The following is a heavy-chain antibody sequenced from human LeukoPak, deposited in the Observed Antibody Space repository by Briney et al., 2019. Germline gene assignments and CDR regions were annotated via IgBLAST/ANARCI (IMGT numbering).Heavy chain of an antibody. CDR1: GFTFSSYS. V-gene: IGHV3-21*04. D-gene: IGHD3-10*01. Sequence: PGGSLRLSCAASGFTFSSYSMNWVRQGPGKGLEWFSSIRGRSDSIYYADSGKGRFTISRDNAKNSVYLQVNSLRAEDTAVYYCSLWFGEPRAFDFRGQGTMVTV. CDR2: IRGRSDSI. J-gene: IGHJ3*01. CDR3: SLWFGEPRAFDF.